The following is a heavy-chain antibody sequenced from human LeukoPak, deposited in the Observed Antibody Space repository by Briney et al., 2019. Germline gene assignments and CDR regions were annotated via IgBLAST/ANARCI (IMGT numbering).Heavy chain of an antibody. J-gene: IGHJ2*01. CDR2: IYYSGST. V-gene: IGHV4-59*08. Sequence: SETLSLTCTVSGGSISSYYWSWIRQPPGKGLEWIGYIYYSGSTNYNPSLKSRVTISVDTSKNQFSLKLSSVTAADTAVYYCARHDGGWYPVGQVGYFDLWGRGTLVTVSS. CDR3: ARHDGGWYPVGQVGYFDL. D-gene: IGHD6-19*01. CDR1: GGSISSYY.